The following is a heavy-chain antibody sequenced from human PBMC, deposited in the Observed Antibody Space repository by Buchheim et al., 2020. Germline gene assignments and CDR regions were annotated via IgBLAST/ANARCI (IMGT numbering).Heavy chain of an antibody. CDR2: MSGVCGTT. J-gene: IGHJ4*02. D-gene: IGHD6-13*01. CDR1: GFTFSNYI. V-gene: IGHV3-23*01. Sequence: EVQLLESGGGLVQPGGSLRLSCAASGFTFSNYIMSWVRQAPGKGLEWVSAMSGVCGTTYYADSVKGRFTISRDNSKNTLYLQMNSLRAEDTAEYYCAKAVNNSWYVFDYWGQGAL. CDR3: AKAVNNSWYVFDY.